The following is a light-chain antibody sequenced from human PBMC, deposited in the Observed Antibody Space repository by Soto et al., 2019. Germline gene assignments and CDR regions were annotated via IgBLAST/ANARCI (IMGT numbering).Light chain of an antibody. J-gene: IGKJ5*01. CDR2: GSS. Sequence: IQMTQSPSSLSASVGDRVTITCRAGQAIRNDLAWYQQKPVRAPKRLIYGSSSLQSGVPARFSGSGSGTDFTLTISNLQPEDFATYYCQQLNAYPLTFGQGTRLEIK. CDR3: QQLNAYPLT. CDR1: QAIRND. V-gene: IGKV1-17*02.